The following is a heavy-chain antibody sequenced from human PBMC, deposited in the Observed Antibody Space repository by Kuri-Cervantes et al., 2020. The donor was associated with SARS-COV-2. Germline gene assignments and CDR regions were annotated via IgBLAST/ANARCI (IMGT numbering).Heavy chain of an antibody. J-gene: IGHJ5*02. Sequence: SETLSLTCTVSGGSISSGSYYWSWIRQPAGKGLEWIGRIYTSGSTYYNPSLKSRVTISVDTSKNQFSLKLSSVTAADTAVYYCARGLMGYCTGGVCPTRIDPWGQGTLVTVSS. CDR3: ARGLMGYCTGGVCPTRIDP. D-gene: IGHD2-8*02. CDR2: IYTSGST. V-gene: IGHV4-61*02. CDR1: GGSISSGSYY.